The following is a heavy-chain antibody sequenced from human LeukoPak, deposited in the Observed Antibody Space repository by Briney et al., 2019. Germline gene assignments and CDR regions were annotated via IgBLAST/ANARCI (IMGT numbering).Heavy chain of an antibody. CDR3: AKVMKGSERLTMVRGVIIKTAGLYYLDV. CDR1: GFTLSSYA. Sequence: GGSLRLSCAASGFTLSSYAMSWVRQAPGKGLEWVSSISASGGSTNYADSVKGRFTISRDNSKNTVYLQMNSLRAEDTAVYYCAKVMKGSERLTMVRGVIIKTAGLYYLDVWGKGTTVTVSS. V-gene: IGHV3-23*01. D-gene: IGHD3-10*01. CDR2: ISASGGST. J-gene: IGHJ6*03.